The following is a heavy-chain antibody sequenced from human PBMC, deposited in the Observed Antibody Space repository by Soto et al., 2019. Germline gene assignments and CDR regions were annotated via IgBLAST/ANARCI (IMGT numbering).Heavy chain of an antibody. CDR2: IYSGGST. V-gene: IGHV3-53*02. Sequence: EVQLVETGGGLIQPGGSLRLSCVVSGFTVSSNYMNWVRQGPGKGLEWVSVIYSGGSTDYADSVKGRFTISRDNSKNTLYLQMNSLRAEDTAVYYCARGLSLSEWWFDYWGQGTLVTVSS. D-gene: IGHD2-8*01. CDR1: GFTVSSNY. J-gene: IGHJ4*02. CDR3: ARGLSLSEWWFDY.